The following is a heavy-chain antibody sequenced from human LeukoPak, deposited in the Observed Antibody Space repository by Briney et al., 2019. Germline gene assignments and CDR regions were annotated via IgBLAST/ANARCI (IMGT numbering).Heavy chain of an antibody. CDR2: ISGSGGST. CDR3: AKDLDTIFGVVISTYYYYGMDV. Sequence: GGSLRLSCAASGFTFSSYAMSWVRQAPGKGLEWVSAISGSGGSTYYADSVKGRFTISRDNSKNTLYLQMNSLRAEDMAVYYCAKDLDTIFGVVISTYYYYGMDVWGQGTTVTVSS. J-gene: IGHJ6*02. CDR1: GFTFSSYA. D-gene: IGHD3-3*01. V-gene: IGHV3-23*01.